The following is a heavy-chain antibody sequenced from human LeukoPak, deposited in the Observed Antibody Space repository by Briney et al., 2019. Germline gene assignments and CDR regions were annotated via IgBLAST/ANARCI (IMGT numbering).Heavy chain of an antibody. D-gene: IGHD6-25*01. J-gene: IGHJ4*02. V-gene: IGHV3-23*01. CDR2: ISGRGSST. Sequence: GGSLRLSCVASGFTFSSFAMSWVRQAPGKGLEWVSGISGRGSSTYYADSVKGRFTISRDNSKNTLYLQMNSLRAEDTAVYYCAGGYSSAYWGQGTLVTVSS. CDR3: AGGYSSAY. CDR1: GFTFSSFA.